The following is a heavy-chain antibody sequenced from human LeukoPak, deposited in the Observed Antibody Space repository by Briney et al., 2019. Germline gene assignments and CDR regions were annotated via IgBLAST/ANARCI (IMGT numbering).Heavy chain of an antibody. Sequence: PSETLSLTCAVYGGSFSGYYWSWIRQPPGKGLEWIGEINHSGSTNYNPSLKSRVTISVDTSKNQFSLKLSSVTPADTAVYYCARAKFDFWSGFNWFDPWGQGTLVTVSS. J-gene: IGHJ5*02. D-gene: IGHD3-3*01. CDR1: GGSFSGYY. CDR2: INHSGST. V-gene: IGHV4-34*01. CDR3: ARAKFDFWSGFNWFDP.